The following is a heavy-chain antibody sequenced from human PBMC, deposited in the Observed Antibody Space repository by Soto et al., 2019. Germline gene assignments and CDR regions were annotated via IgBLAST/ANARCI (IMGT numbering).Heavy chain of an antibody. CDR3: AIISTLAGTVDY. CDR1: GGSVSTTTYY. J-gene: IGHJ4*02. Sequence: SETLSLTCTVSGGSVSTTTYYWGYIRQPPGEGLEWIGSIFFSGSTHYNPSLKSRVTISVDTSKNQFSLKVSSVTAADTAVYYCAIISTLAGTVDYWGPGTLVTVSS. D-gene: IGHD6-19*01. V-gene: IGHV4-39*01. CDR2: IFFSGST.